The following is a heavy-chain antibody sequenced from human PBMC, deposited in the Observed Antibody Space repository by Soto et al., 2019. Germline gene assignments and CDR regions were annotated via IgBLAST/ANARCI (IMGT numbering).Heavy chain of an antibody. CDR2: INHSGST. D-gene: IGHD3-10*01. CDR3: ARGRRDYYGSGSYYNGRAWFDP. V-gene: IGHV4-34*01. CDR1: GGSFSGYY. Sequence: SETLSLTCAVYGGSFSGYYWSWIRQPPGKGLEWIGEINHSGSTNYNPSLKSRVTISVDTSKNQFSLKLSSVTAADTAVYYCARGRRDYYGSGSYYNGRAWFDPWGQGTLVTVSS. J-gene: IGHJ5*02.